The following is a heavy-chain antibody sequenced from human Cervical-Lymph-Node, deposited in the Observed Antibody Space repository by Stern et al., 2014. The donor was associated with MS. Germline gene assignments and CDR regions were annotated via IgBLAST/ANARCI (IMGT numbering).Heavy chain of an antibody. V-gene: IGHV4-59*11. J-gene: IGHJ5*02. CDR3: ARATDL. CDR1: GASITSHF. CDR2: IYYRGTT. Sequence: VQLVESGPGLLRPWETLSLTCAVSGASITSHFWSWIRQPPGKGLEWIGYIYYRGTTNYNASLKGRVAISINTSKTQFSLRLSSVTAADTAVYYCARATDLWGQGILVTVSS.